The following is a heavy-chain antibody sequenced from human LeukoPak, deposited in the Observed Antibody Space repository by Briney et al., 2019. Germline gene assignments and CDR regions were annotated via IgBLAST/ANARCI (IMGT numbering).Heavy chain of an antibody. CDR2: IKSKTDGGTT. CDR1: GFTFSNAW. V-gene: IGHV3-15*01. CDR3: ARSVTTYDFWSGYPY. J-gene: IGHJ4*02. Sequence: GGSLRLSCAASGFTFSNAWMSWVRQAPGKGPEWVGRIKSKTDGGTTDYAAPVKGRFTISRDDSKNTLYLQMDSLRAEDTAVYYCARSVTTYDFWSGYPYWGQGTLVTVSS. D-gene: IGHD3-3*01.